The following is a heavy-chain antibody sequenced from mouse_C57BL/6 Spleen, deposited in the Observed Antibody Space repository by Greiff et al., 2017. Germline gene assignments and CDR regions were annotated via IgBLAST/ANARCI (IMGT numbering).Heavy chain of an antibody. V-gene: IGHV1-55*01. Sequence: VQLQQPGAELVKPGASVKMSCKASGYTFTSYWITWVKQRPGQGLAWIGDIYPGSGSTNYNEKFKSKATLTVDTSSSTAYMQLSSLTSEDSAVYYCARTDYYGSSYGYFDVWGTGTTVTVSS. J-gene: IGHJ1*03. D-gene: IGHD1-1*01. CDR2: IYPGSGST. CDR1: GYTFTSYW. CDR3: ARTDYYGSSYGYFDV.